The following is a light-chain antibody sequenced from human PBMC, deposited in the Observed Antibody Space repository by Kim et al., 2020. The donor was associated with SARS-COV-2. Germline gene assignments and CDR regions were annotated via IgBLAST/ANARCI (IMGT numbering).Light chain of an antibody. CDR1: QSVSSN. Sequence: ASPGERVTLSCRASQSVSSNLAWYQQKPGQAPRLLIYGASSRATDIPARFSGSGSGTEFSLTISSLQSEDCAIYYCQQYNDWPITFGQGTRLEIK. V-gene: IGKV3-15*01. CDR3: QQYNDWPIT. J-gene: IGKJ5*01. CDR2: GAS.